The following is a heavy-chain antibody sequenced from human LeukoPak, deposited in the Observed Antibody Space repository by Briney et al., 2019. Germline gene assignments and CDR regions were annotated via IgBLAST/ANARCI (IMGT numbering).Heavy chain of an antibody. CDR1: GFTFSSYW. J-gene: IGHJ4*02. V-gene: IGHV3-74*01. D-gene: IGHD2-2*01. CDR3: ARGYCSSTSCYGAGYSSGWYNY. Sequence: GGSLRLSCAASGFTFSSYWMHWVRQAPGKGLVWVSRINSDGSSTSYADSVKGRFTISRDNAKNTLYLQMNSLRAEDTAVYYCARGYCSSTSCYGAGYSSGWYNYWGQGTLVTVSS. CDR2: INSDGSST.